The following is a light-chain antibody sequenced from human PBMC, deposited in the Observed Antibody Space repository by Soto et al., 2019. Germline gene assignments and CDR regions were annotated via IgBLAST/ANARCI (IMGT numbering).Light chain of an antibody. CDR2: AAT. Sequence: IQMTQSPSSVSASVGDRVSITCRASQDISSLLAWYQHKPGKAPKLLIYAATTLQSGVPSRFSGSESGTEFTRTISILQPDDFATYYCQQADTFPFTFGPGTKVDMK. V-gene: IGKV1-12*01. J-gene: IGKJ3*01. CDR1: QDISSL. CDR3: QQADTFPFT.